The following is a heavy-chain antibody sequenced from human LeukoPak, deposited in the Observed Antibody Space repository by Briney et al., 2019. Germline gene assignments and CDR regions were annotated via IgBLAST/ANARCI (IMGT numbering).Heavy chain of an antibody. CDR2: IYHSGSP. D-gene: IGHD1-1*01. CDR3: ARVNINNWHSCDY. Sequence: SQTLSLTCAVSGGSISSNNWWGWVRQPPGKGLEWIGEIYHSGSPNYNPSLKSRVTISVDKSRNHFSLNLSSVTAADTAVYYCARVNINNWHSCDYWGQGTLVTVSS. CDR1: GGSISSNNW. V-gene: IGHV4-4*02. J-gene: IGHJ4*02.